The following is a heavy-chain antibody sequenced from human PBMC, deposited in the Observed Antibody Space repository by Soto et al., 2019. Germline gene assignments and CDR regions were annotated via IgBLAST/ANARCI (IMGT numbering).Heavy chain of an antibody. D-gene: IGHD2-2*01. J-gene: IGHJ6*03. V-gene: IGHV1-8*01. Sequence: GASVKVSCEASGDSFTSYDSKWVRQATGQGLEWMGWMNPNSGNTGYAQKFQGRVTMTRNTSISTAYMELSSLRSEDTAVYYCARAGRYCSSTSCYPITGYYTAVRG. CDR3: ARAGRYCSSTSCYPITGYYTAV. CDR1: GDSFTSYD. CDR2: MNPNSGNT.